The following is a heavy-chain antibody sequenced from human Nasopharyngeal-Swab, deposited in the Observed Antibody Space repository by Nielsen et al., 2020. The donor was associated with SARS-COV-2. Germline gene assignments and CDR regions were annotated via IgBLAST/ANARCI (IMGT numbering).Heavy chain of an antibody. CDR1: GFTFTTYT. D-gene: IGHD3-3*01. V-gene: IGHV3-21*01. CDR2: ITSSSSYR. J-gene: IGHJ6*02. Sequence: GESLKISCAASGFTFTTYTMNWVRQAPGKGLEWVSSITSSSSYRYYADSVKGRFTISRDSAKNSLYLQMNSLRAEDTAVYYCARGTGRFGVVTLAYGMDVWGQGTTVTVSS. CDR3: ARGTGRFGVVTLAYGMDV.